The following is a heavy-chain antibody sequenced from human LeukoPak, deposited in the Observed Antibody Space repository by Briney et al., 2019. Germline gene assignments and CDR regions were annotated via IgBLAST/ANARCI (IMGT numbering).Heavy chain of an antibody. J-gene: IGHJ6*03. V-gene: IGHV4-59*08. CDR2: IYNSGST. CDR1: GGSIRSDY. CDR3: ARHLEGHYYMDV. D-gene: IGHD1-1*01. Sequence: TTSETLSLTCAVSGGSIRSDYWSWIRQPPGKGLEWIGYIYNSGSTNYSPSPRVSISADTSKNQFSLELSSVTAADAAVYYCARHLEGHYYMDVWGKGTTVTVSS.